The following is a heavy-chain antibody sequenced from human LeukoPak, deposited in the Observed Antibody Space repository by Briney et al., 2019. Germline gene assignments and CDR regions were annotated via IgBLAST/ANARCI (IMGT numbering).Heavy chain of an antibody. D-gene: IGHD1-26*01. CDR3: AREWTRGAGSYYWPDAFDI. CDR1: GYTFTGYY. J-gene: IGHJ3*02. CDR2: INPNSGGT. Sequence: ASVKVSCKASGYTFTGYYMHWVRQAPGQGLEWMGWINPNSGGTNYAQKFQGRVTMTRDTSISTAYMGLSRLRSDDTAVYYCAREWTRGAGSYYWPDAFDIWGQGTMVTVSS. V-gene: IGHV1-2*02.